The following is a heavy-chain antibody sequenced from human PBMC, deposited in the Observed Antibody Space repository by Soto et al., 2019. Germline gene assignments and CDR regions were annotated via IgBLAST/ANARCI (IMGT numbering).Heavy chain of an antibody. CDR1: GFTFSNYA. D-gene: IGHD3-16*01. CDR3: AKAYFVWSSEQPYYFDY. J-gene: IGHJ4*02. CDR2: ISGSGGRS. Sequence: EVQLLDSRGGLVQPGGSLRLSCAASGFTFSNYAMTWVRQGPGKGLEWVSGISGSGGRSYYADSVKGRFTISRDNSKSTLYLQMNSLRAEDTAVYYCAKAYFVWSSEQPYYFDYWGQGTLVTVSS. V-gene: IGHV3-23*01.